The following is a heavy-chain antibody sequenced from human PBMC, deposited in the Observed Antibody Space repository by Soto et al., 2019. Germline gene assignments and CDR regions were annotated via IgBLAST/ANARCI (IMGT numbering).Heavy chain of an antibody. Sequence: ASVKVSCKASGYTFTSYGISWVRQAPGQGLEWMGWISAYNGNTNYAQKLQGRVTMTTDTSTSTAYMELRSLRSDDTAVYYCARDPYSYYYDSSGYLSRGAFDIWGQGTMVTV. CDR1: GYTFTSYG. D-gene: IGHD3-22*01. J-gene: IGHJ3*02. CDR3: ARDPYSYYYDSSGYLSRGAFDI. V-gene: IGHV1-18*01. CDR2: ISAYNGNT.